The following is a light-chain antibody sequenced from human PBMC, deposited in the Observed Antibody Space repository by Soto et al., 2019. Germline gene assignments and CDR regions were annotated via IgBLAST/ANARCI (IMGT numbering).Light chain of an antibody. CDR2: EGS. J-gene: IGLJ1*01. CDR1: SSDVGSYNL. V-gene: IGLV2-23*01. CDR3: CSYAGSSTYV. Sequence: QSVLTQPASVSGSPGQSITISCTGTSSDVGSYNLVSWYQQHPGKAPKLMIYEGSKRPSGVSNRFSGSKSGNTASQTISGLQAEDEADYYCCSYAGSSTYVFGTGTKV.